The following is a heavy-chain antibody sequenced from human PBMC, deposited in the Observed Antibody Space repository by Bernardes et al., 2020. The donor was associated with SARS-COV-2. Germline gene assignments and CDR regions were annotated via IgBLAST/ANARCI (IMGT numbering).Heavy chain of an antibody. CDR3: AVIGVVPAAISNWFDP. Sequence: GGSLRLSCAASGFTFSSYWMHWVRQAPGKGLVWVSRINSDGSSTSYADSVKGRFTISRDNAKNTLYLQMNSLRAEDTAVYYCAVIGVVPAAISNWFDPWGQGTLVTVSS. CDR2: INSDGSST. CDR1: GFTFSSYW. D-gene: IGHD2-2*01. J-gene: IGHJ5*02. V-gene: IGHV3-74*01.